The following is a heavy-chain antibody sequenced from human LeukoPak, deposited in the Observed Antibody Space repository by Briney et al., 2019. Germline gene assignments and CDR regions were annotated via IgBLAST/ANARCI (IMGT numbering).Heavy chain of an antibody. CDR3: ARGPSFYGGASFDY. D-gene: IGHD4-23*01. J-gene: IGHJ4*02. V-gene: IGHV4-34*01. Sequence: SETLSLTCAVYGGSFSGYYWSWIRQPPGKGLEWIGEINHSGSTNYNPSLKSRVTISVDRSKNQFSLKLSSVTAADTAVYYCARGPSFYGGASFDYWGQGTLVTVSS. CDR1: GGSFSGYY. CDR2: INHSGST.